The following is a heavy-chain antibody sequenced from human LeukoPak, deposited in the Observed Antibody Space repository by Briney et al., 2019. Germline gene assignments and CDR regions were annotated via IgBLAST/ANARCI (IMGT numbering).Heavy chain of an antibody. V-gene: IGHV3-21*01. D-gene: IGHD3-22*01. J-gene: IGHJ4*02. CDR3: ASASSGYGPHFDY. CDR1: GFTFSSYS. Sequence: GGSLRLSCAASGFTFSSYSMNWVRQAPGKGLEWVSSISSSSSYIYYADSVKGRFTISRDNSKNTLYLQMNSLRAEDTAVYYCASASSGYGPHFDYWGQGTLVTVSS. CDR2: ISSSSSYI.